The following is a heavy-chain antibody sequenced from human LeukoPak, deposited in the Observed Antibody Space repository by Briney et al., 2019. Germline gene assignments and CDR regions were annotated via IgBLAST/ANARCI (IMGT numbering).Heavy chain of an antibody. CDR2: IYGSGST. D-gene: IGHD3-10*01. CDR1: GGSISSDF. V-gene: IGHV4-59*01. J-gene: IGHJ4*02. CDR3: AGSGGLANTGAVFDY. Sequence: SETLSLTCTVSGGSISSDFWIWVRQPPGKGLEWIGYIYGSGSTNYNPSLKSRVSISVDTSRNQFSMKLNSVTAADTAVYYCAGSGGLANTGAVFDYWGQGTLVTVSS.